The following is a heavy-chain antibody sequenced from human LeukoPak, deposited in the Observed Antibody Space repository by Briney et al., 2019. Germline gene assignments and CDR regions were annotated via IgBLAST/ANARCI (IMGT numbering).Heavy chain of an antibody. CDR1: GFTFSSYA. J-gene: IGHJ4*02. CDR2: ISYDGSNK. V-gene: IGHV3-30-3*01. Sequence: PGGSLRLSCAASGFTFSSYAMHWVRQAPGKGREWVAVISYDGSNKYYADSVKGRFTISRDNSKNTLYLQMNSLRAEDTAVYYCARGGGYSDYWGQGTLVTVSS. D-gene: IGHD2-15*01. CDR3: ARGGGYSDY.